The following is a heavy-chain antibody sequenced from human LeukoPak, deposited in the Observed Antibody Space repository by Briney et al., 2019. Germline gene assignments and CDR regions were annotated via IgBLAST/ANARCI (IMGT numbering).Heavy chain of an antibody. V-gene: IGHV1-18*01. D-gene: IGHD2-2*01. J-gene: IGHJ4*02. CDR2: ISTSKTYT. Sequence: ASVKVSCKASGYAFTTFGIMWVRQAPGQGLEWMGWISTSKTYTRYARKVQGRATLTTDPATSTAYLELTGLTSDDTAVYFCARASDTSWPFDFWGQGTQVTVSS. CDR3: ARASDTSWPFDF. CDR1: GYAFTTFG.